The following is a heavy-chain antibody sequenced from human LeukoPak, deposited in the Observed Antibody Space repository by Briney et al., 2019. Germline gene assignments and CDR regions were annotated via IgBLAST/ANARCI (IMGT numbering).Heavy chain of an antibody. CDR2: ISYDGSNE. J-gene: IGHJ4*02. V-gene: IGHV3-30*18. Sequence: LGGSLRLSCAASGFTFSSYGMHWVRQAPGKGLEWVAVISYDGSNEYYADSVKGRFTISRDNSKNTLYLQMNSLRAEDTAVYYCAKVWVTMVRGAIPDDYWGQGTLVTVSS. D-gene: IGHD3-10*01. CDR1: GFTFSSYG. CDR3: AKVWVTMVRGAIPDDY.